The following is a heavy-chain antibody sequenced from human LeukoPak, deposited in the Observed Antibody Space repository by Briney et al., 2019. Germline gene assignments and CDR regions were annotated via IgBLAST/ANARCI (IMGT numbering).Heavy chain of an antibody. CDR1: GFTFSNYC. V-gene: IGHV3-21*06. CDR3: ARDRSEGHDSSGPLDAFDV. CDR2: ISSSYTYI. Sequence: GGSLRLSCSASGFTFSNYCMNWVRQAPGKGLEWVSSISSSYTYIYYADSIKGRFTISRDNARNSLYLQMNSLRADDTAVYYCARDRSEGHDSSGPLDAFDVWGQGTLVTVSS. J-gene: IGHJ3*01. D-gene: IGHD3-22*01.